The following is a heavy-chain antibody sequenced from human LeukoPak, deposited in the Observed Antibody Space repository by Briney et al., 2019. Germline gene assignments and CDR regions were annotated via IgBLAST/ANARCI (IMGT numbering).Heavy chain of an antibody. CDR2: GSGSCGST. V-gene: IGHV3-23*01. D-gene: IGHD6-19*01. CDR3: ARLSQVYSSGWYSVDYFDY. CDR1: GFTFSSYA. Sequence: GGSLRLSCAASGFTFSSYAMSWVRQAPGKGLEWVSAGSGSCGSTYYADSVKGRFTISRDNSKNTLYLQMNSLRAEDTAVYYCARLSQVYSSGWYSVDYFDYWGQGTLVTVSS. J-gene: IGHJ4*02.